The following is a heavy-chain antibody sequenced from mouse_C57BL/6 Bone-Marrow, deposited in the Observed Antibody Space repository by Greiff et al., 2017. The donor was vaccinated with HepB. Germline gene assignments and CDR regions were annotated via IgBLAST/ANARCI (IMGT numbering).Heavy chain of an antibody. V-gene: IGHV1-67*01. J-gene: IGHJ1*03. CDR1: GYTFTDYA. Sequence: QVHVKQSGPELVRPGVSVKISCKGSGYTFTDYAMHWVKQSHAKSLEWIGVISTYYGDASYNQKFKDKATMTVDKSSSTAYMELARLTSEDSAVYYCANYYGSPWYFDVWGTGTTVTVSS. D-gene: IGHD1-1*01. CDR3: ANYYGSPWYFDV. CDR2: ISTYYGDA.